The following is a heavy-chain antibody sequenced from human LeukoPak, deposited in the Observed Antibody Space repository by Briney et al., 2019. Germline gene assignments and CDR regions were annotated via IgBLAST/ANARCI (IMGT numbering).Heavy chain of an antibody. D-gene: IGHD3-22*01. CDR3: ARSGYYYDSSGRFDY. V-gene: IGHV3-66*01. CDR1: GGSISSGGYY. CDR2: IYSGGST. J-gene: IGHJ4*02. Sequence: LSLTCTVSGGSISSGGYYWSWVRQAPGKGLEWVSVIYSGGSTYYADSVKGRFTISRDNSKNTLYLQMNSLRAEDTAVYYCARSGYYYDSSGRFDYWGQGTLVTVSS.